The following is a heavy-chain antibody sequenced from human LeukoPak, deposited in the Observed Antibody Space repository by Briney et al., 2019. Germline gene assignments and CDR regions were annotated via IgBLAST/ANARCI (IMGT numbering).Heavy chain of an antibody. CDR2: ISAYNGHT. D-gene: IGHD3-3*01. CDR3: ARSEWYFDY. Sequence: ASVKVSCKASGYTFTSYSISWVRQAPGQGLEWMGWISAYNGHTNYAQRLQGRVTMTTDTSTRTSYMELRSPRSDGTAVYYCARSEWYFDYWGQGTLVTVSS. CDR1: GYTFTSYS. J-gene: IGHJ4*02. V-gene: IGHV1-18*01.